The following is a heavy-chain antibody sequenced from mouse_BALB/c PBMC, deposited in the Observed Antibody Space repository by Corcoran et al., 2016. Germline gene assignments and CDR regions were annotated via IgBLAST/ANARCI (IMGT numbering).Heavy chain of an antibody. V-gene: IGHV14-3*02. CDR2: IDPANGNT. Sequence: EVQLQQSGAELVKPGASVKLSCTASGFNIKDNYMHWVKQRPEQGLEWIGRIDPANGNTKYDPKFQGKATITADTSSNTAYLQLSSLTSEDTAVYYCARWDWYFDVWGAGTTVTVSS. CDR1: GFNIKDNY. J-gene: IGHJ1*01. CDR3: ARWDWYFDV.